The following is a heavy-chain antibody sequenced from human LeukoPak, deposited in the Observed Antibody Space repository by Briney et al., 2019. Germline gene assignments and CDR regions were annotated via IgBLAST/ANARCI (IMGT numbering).Heavy chain of an antibody. CDR2: INSDGSST. Sequence: GGSLRLSCAASGLTFSTYWMHWVRQAPGKGLVWVSRINSDGSSTSYADSVKGRFTISRDNAKNTLYLQMNSLRAEDTAVYYCARACSFGSCHAGDYWGQGILVTVSS. D-gene: IGHD2-15*01. CDR1: GLTFSTYW. CDR3: ARACSFGSCHAGDY. V-gene: IGHV3-74*01. J-gene: IGHJ4*02.